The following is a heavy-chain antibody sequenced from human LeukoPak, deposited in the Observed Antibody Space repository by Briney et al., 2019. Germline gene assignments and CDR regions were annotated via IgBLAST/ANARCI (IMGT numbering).Heavy chain of an antibody. Sequence: ASVKVSCKASGYTFTSYYIHWVRQAPGQGLEWMGIINPSGGSTSYAQKFQGRVTMTRDTSISTVYMELTSLTSDDTAVYYCARGVATPGAKFFDYRGQGTLVTVSS. CDR1: GYTFTSYY. D-gene: IGHD6-13*01. CDR3: ARGVATPGAKFFDY. J-gene: IGHJ4*02. CDR2: INPSGGST. V-gene: IGHV1-46*01.